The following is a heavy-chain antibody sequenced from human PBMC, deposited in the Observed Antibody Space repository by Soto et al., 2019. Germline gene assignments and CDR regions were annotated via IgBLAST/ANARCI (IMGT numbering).Heavy chain of an antibody. J-gene: IGHJ4*02. V-gene: IGHV1-69*01. CDR1: GGTYSSYA. CDR2: IIPVFETT. CDR3: ILGYSSSWKNFFDY. Sequence: QVHVVQSGAEMKSLGSSVKVSCQASGGTYSSYAFNWVRQAPGQGLEWMGGIIPVFETTNLAQKFQGRVTLTADESTTTASMELSRMRSEDAAVYFWILGYSSSWKNFFDYWGQGTLVSVTS. D-gene: IGHD2-2*03.